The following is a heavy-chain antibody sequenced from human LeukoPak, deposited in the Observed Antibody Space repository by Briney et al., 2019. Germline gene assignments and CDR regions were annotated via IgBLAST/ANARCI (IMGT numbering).Heavy chain of an antibody. J-gene: IGHJ5*02. V-gene: IGHV4-61*02. CDR3: ARAPSEATGWFDP. D-gene: IGHD1-14*01. CDR2: IYTSGST. Sequence: SQTLSLTCTVSGGSISSGSYYWSWIRQPAGKGLEWIGRIYTSGSTNYNPSLKSRVTISVDTSKDQFSLKLSSVTAADTAVYYCARAPSEATGWFDPWGQGTLVTVSS. CDR1: GGSISSGSYY.